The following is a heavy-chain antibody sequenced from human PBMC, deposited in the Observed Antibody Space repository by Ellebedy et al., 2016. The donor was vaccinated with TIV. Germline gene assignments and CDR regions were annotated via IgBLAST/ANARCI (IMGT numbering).Heavy chain of an antibody. CDR2: ISTYNGHT. D-gene: IGHD1-7*01. Sequence: ASVKVSXXASGYTFTSYGISWVRQAPGQGLEWMGWISTYNGHTNYAQKFQGRVTMSTDTSTRTAYMELRGLRSDDTAVYYCARLVMAGTYTNHYYYYGMDVWGQGTTVAVSS. CDR3: ARLVMAGTYTNHYYYYGMDV. CDR1: GYTFTSYG. V-gene: IGHV1-18*01. J-gene: IGHJ6*02.